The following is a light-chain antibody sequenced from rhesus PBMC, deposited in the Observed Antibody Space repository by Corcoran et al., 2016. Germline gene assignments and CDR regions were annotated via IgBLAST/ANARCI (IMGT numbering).Light chain of an antibody. CDR3: LQYNSYSWT. CDR2: KAS. Sequence: DIQMTQSPSSLSASVGDTVTITCRASQSISNWLDWYQQKPGKDPKLLVNKASSLQSGVPSRFSGRGSGTDCTLTISILQPEDFATYYCLQYNSYSWTFGQGTKVEIK. J-gene: IGKJ1*01. V-gene: IGKV1-22*01. CDR1: QSISNW.